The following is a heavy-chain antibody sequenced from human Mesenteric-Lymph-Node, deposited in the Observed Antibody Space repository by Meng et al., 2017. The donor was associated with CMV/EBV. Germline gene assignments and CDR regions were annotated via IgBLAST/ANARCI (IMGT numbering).Heavy chain of an antibody. V-gene: IGHV1-18*01. D-gene: IGHD3-10*01. Sequence: KAACYTITSYGISWVRQAPGQGLEWMGWISTYNGNTNYAQNLQGRVTMTTDTSTSTAYMEVRSLTSDDTAVYYCAKDNYFGSGSYLGYWGQGTLVTVSS. J-gene: IGHJ4*02. CDR3: AKDNYFGSGSYLGY. CDR1: CYTITSYG. CDR2: ISTYNGNT.